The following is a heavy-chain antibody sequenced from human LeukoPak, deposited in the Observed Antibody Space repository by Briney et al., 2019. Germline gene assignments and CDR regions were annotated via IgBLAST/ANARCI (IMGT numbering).Heavy chain of an antibody. J-gene: IGHJ4*02. CDR1: GFTFSSYG. V-gene: IGHV3-23*01. Sequence: RGSLRLSCAASGFTFSSYGMSWVRQAPGKGLEWVSAISGSGGSTYYADSVKGRFTISRDNSKNTLYLQMNSLRAEDMALYYCAKDRMDPVNYWGQGTLVTVSS. CDR2: ISGSGGST. CDR3: AKDRMDPVNY. D-gene: IGHD2-2*03.